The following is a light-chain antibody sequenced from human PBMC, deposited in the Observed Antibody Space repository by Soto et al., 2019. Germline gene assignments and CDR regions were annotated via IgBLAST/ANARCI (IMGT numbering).Light chain of an antibody. Sequence: EIVMTQSPATLSVSPGERATLSCRASQSVSSNLAWYQQKPGQAPRLLIYGASTRATGIPARFSGSGSGTEFTLTISCLQSEDFAVDYCQQYNNWPPWTFGQGTQVEIK. CDR2: GAS. J-gene: IGKJ1*01. CDR1: QSVSSN. V-gene: IGKV3-15*01. CDR3: QQYNNWPPWT.